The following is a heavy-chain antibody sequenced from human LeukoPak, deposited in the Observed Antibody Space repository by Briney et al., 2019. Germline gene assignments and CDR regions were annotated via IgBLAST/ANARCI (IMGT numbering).Heavy chain of an antibody. Sequence: SVKVSCKASGGTFSSYAFSWVRQAPGQGLEWMGGIIPIFGTANYAQKFQGRVTITTDESTSTAYMELSSLRSEDTAVYYCAKSDRAYCGGDCYSVGAFDIWGQGTMVTVSS. J-gene: IGHJ3*02. V-gene: IGHV1-69*05. D-gene: IGHD2-21*02. CDR1: GGTFSSYA. CDR3: AKSDRAYCGGDCYSVGAFDI. CDR2: IIPIFGTA.